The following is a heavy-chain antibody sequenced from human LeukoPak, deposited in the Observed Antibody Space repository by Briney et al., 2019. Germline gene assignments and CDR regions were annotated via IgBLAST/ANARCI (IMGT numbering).Heavy chain of an antibody. D-gene: IGHD3-22*01. CDR3: ARGNSYDSSGQIDLDY. CDR2: INPNSGGT. Sequence: GASVKVSCKASGYTFTGYYMHWVRQAPGQGLEWMGWINPNSGGTNYAQKFQGRVTMTRDTSISTAYMELSRLRSDDTAVYYCARGNSYDSSGQIDLDYWGQGTLVTVSS. J-gene: IGHJ4*02. V-gene: IGHV1-2*02. CDR1: GYTFTGYY.